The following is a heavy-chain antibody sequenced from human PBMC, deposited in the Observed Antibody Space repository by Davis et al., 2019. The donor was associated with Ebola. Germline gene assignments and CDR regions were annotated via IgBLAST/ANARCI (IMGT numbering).Heavy chain of an antibody. J-gene: IGHJ4*02. Sequence: GESLKISCAASGFTFSTYSMSWVRQAPGKGLEWVSSISSDSDYIYYADSAKGRFTISRDNAKNSLYLQMNSLRAEDTAVYYCARETTVTTTDYWGQGTLVTVFS. CDR3: ARETTVTTTDY. V-gene: IGHV3-21*04. CDR1: GFTFSTYS. CDR2: ISSDSDYI. D-gene: IGHD4-17*01.